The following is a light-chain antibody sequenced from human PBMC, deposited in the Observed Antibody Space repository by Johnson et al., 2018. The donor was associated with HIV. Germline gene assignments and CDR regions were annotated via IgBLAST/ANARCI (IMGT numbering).Light chain of an antibody. CDR3: GTWDSSLSYV. V-gene: IGLV1-51*02. CDR2: ENI. J-gene: IGLJ1*01. CDR1: SSNIGNNY. Sequence: QSVLTQPPSVSAAPGQKVTISCSGSSSNIGNNYVSWYQQLPGTAPKLLVYENIMRPSGIPDRFSGSKSGTSATLGITGLQTGDEADYYCGTWDSSLSYVFGTGTKVTVL.